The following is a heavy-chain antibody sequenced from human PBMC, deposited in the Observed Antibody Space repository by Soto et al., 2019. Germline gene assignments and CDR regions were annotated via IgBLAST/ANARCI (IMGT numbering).Heavy chain of an antibody. V-gene: IGHV1-18*01. Sequence: ASVKVSCKASGYTFTSYGISWVRQPPGQGLEWVGWISAYNGNTNYAQKLQGRVTMTTDTSTSTAYMELRSLRSDDTAVYYCARLPLLLWFGELSLNWFDPWGQGTLVTVSS. CDR1: GYTFTSYG. D-gene: IGHD3-10*01. CDR2: ISAYNGNT. CDR3: ARLPLLLWFGELSLNWFDP. J-gene: IGHJ5*02.